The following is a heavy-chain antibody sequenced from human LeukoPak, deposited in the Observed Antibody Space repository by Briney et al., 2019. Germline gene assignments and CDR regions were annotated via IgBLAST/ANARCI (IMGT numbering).Heavy chain of an antibody. CDR1: GGSISSSNW. Sequence: SETLSLTCAVSGGSISSSNWWRWVRPPPGKGLEWIGEIYHSGSTNYNSSLKSRVTISVDTSKNQFSLKLNSVTAADTAVYYCALTDQYYFDYWGQGTLVTVSS. J-gene: IGHJ4*02. CDR3: ALTDQYYFDY. V-gene: IGHV4-4*02. D-gene: IGHD2-2*01. CDR2: IYHSGST.